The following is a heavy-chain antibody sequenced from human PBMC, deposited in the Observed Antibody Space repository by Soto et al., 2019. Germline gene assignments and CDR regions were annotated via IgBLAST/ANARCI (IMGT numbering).Heavy chain of an antibody. CDR3: ARDPSEGRVGNWFES. V-gene: IGHV3-21*02. D-gene: IGHD2-2*01. J-gene: IGHJ5*01. CDR1: GFTFSRYG. Sequence: EVQLVESGGGLVKPGGSLRLSCAASGFTFSRYGMNWLRQAPGKGLEWVASISSSTSYVYYADSVKGRFSTSRDNAKNILYLEMYGLRTEDTAVYYCARDPSEGRVGNWFESWGQETLVTVSS. CDR2: ISSSTSYV.